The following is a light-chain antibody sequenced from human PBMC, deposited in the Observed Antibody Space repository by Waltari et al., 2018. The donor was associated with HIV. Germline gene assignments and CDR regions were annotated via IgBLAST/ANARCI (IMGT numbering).Light chain of an antibody. CDR3: QQTYTTPPT. CDR1: QSVFFSSNKRNY. Sequence: DIVMTQSPDSLAVSLGARATINCKSSQSVFFSSNKRNYISLYQQKPGQPPKLIIYWASTRQSVVPDRFSGSGSGTDFTLSISSLQAEDVAVYFCQQTYTTPPTFGGGTKVEI. CDR2: WAS. J-gene: IGKJ4*01. V-gene: IGKV4-1*01.